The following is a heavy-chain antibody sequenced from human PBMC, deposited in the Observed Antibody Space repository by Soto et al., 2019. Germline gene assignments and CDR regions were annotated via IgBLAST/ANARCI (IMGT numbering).Heavy chain of an antibody. V-gene: IGHV6-1*01. CDR2: TYYRTKRYY. D-gene: IGHD1-26*01. CDR1: GDSVSSNSAG. CDR3: ARGEQFSGRIFDF. J-gene: IGHJ4*01. Sequence: PSQTLSLTCAITGDSVSSNSAGWSWVRQSPSRGLEWLRRTYYRTKRYYEYAVSVRGRITINPDTSKNQYSLQLNSVTPEDSAVYFCARGEQFSGRIFDFWGQGTLVTVSS.